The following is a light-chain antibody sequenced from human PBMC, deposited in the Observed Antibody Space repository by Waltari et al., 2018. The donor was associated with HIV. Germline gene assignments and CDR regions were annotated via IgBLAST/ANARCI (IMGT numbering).Light chain of an antibody. V-gene: IGLV1-44*01. Sequence: QSVLTQPPSASGTPEQRVTISCSGSTSNIGTNTVTWFQQFPGTAPKVLIFGKNQRPSGVPARFSGSKSGTSASLAISGLQSEDEADYYCASWDDSLNGPVFGGGTKLTVV. CDR2: GKN. J-gene: IGLJ2*01. CDR1: TSNIGTNT. CDR3: ASWDDSLNGPV.